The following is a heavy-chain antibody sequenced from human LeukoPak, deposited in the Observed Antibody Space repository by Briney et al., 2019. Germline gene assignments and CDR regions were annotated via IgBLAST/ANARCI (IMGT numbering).Heavy chain of an antibody. CDR1: GFTFSSYA. CDR3: ATSYCGGNCYSTFAF. V-gene: IGHV3-23*01. J-gene: IGHJ4*02. CDR2: ISGSGGST. D-gene: IGHD2-21*02. Sequence: PGGSLRLSCAASGFTFSSYAMSWVRQAPGKGLEWVSAISGSGGSTYYADSVKGRFTISRDNSKNTLYLQMNSLRAEDTAVYYCATSYCGGNCYSTFAFWGQGTLVTVSS.